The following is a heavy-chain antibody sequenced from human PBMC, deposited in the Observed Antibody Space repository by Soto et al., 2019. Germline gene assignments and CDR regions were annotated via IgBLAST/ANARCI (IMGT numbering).Heavy chain of an antibody. CDR1: GYTFIRYG. CDR2: ISPYNDYT. Sequence: QAQLVQSAAEVKKPGASVRVSCKASGYTFIRYGITWVRQAPGQGLEWMGWISPYNDYTHYAQKLQGRVRLTTDTSTRTVYMDLWSLTSDDTAVYYCARGGYYDNAWGKLSYYGLDVWGQGTTVTVSS. CDR3: ARGGYYDNAWGKLSYYGLDV. V-gene: IGHV1-18*01. D-gene: IGHD3-16*01. J-gene: IGHJ6*02.